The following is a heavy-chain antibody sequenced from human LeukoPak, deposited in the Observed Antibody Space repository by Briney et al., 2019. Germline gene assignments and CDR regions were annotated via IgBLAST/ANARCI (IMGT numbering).Heavy chain of an antibody. CDR1: GFTFSSYS. V-gene: IGHV3-21*01. Sequence: GGSLRLSCAASGFTFSSYSMNWVRQAPGKGLEWVSSISSSSSYIYYADSVKGRFTISRDNAKNSLYLQMNSLRAEDTAVYYCARDVYYDILTPGLVAFDIWGQGTMVTASS. CDR2: ISSSSSYI. D-gene: IGHD3-9*01. J-gene: IGHJ3*02. CDR3: ARDVYYDILTPGLVAFDI.